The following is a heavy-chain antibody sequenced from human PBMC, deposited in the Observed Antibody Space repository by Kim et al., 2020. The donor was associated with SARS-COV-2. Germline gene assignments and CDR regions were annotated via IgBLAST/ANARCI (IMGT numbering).Heavy chain of an antibody. CDR3: ARDGDVTISGVISPKWFDP. D-gene: IGHD3-3*01. J-gene: IGHJ5*02. Sequence: NGRFTISRDNSKNTLYLQMNSLRAEDTAVYYCARDGDVTISGVISPKWFDPWGQGTLVTVSS. V-gene: IGHV3-30*07.